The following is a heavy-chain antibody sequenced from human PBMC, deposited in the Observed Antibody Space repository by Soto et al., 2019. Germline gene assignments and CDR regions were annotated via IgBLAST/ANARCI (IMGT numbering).Heavy chain of an antibody. D-gene: IGHD2-2*01. CDR2: FDPEDGET. Sequence: ASVKVSCKVSGYTITELSMHWVRQAPGKGLEWMGGFDPEDGETIYAQKFQGRVTMTEDTSTDTAYMELSSLRSEDTAVYYCATLTVVPADYRRFDPWGQGTLVTVSS. CDR1: GYTITELS. J-gene: IGHJ5*02. V-gene: IGHV1-24*01. CDR3: ATLTVVPADYRRFDP.